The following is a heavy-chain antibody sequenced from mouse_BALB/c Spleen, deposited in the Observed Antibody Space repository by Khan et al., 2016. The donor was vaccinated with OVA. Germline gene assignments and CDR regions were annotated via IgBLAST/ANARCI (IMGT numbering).Heavy chain of an antibody. CDR1: GYSIASDYA. D-gene: IGHD1-1*01. J-gene: IGHJ2*01. CDR3: SRVYGGDFDY. CDR2: ISYSGNT. V-gene: IGHV3-2*02. Sequence: DVKLQESGPGLVKPSQSLSLTCTVTGYSIASDYAWNWIRQFPGNKLEWMGFISYSGNTNYNPSLKSRIYNTIDTSKNQFFLQWNSVPSEDTATYYCSRVYGGDFDYWGQGTTLTVSS.